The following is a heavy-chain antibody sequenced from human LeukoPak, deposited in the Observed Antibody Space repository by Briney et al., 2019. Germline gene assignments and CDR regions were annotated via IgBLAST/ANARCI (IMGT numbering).Heavy chain of an antibody. D-gene: IGHD6-19*01. CDR2: ISAYNGNT. V-gene: IGHV1-18*01. J-gene: IGHJ4*02. CDR3: ARETGYSSGWYGGIDY. CDR1: GHTFTSYG. Sequence: ASVKVSCKASGHTFTSYGISWVRQAPGQGLEWMGWISAYNGNTNYAQKLQGRVTMTTDTSTSTAYMELRSLRSDDTAVYYCARETGYSSGWYGGIDYWGQGTLVTVSS.